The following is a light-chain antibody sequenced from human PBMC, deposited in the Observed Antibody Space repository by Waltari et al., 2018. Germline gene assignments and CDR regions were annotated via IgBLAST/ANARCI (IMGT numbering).Light chain of an antibody. V-gene: IGLV3-19*01. J-gene: IGLJ2*01. CDR2: DKN. Sequence: SSELTQDPAVSVAMGQTVRITCQGDSLRSYYASWYQQRPGQAPILVMYDKNNRPSGVPDPFSGSSSDNTASLTITGAQAEDEASYYCHSRDASGVGGSFGGGTKLTVL. CDR3: HSRDASGVGGS. CDR1: SLRSYY.